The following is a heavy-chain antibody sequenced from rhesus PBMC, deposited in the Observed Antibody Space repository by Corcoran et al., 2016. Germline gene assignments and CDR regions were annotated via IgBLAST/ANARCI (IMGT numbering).Heavy chain of an antibody. Sequence: QVQLQESGPGLVKPSETLSLTCAVSGGSISSGYYYWSWICQPPGKGLEWVGYITYSGSTSYNPSLKSRVTISRDTSKNQFSLKLSSVTAADTAVYYCAVPPTQRRYGLDSWGQGVVVTVSS. CDR3: AVPPTQRRYGLDS. J-gene: IGHJ6*01. CDR2: ITYSGST. D-gene: IGHD1-38*01. V-gene: IGHV4-122*02. CDR1: GGSISSGYYY.